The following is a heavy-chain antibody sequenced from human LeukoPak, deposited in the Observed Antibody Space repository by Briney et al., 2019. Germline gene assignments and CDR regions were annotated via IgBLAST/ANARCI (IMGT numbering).Heavy chain of an antibody. D-gene: IGHD5-12*01. CDR2: IAYDGSNK. V-gene: IGHV3-30-3*01. J-gene: IGHJ4*02. CDR3: ARALGVGYNYGY. CDR1: GFTFSNYA. Sequence: GRSLRLSCAASGFTFSNYAMHWVRQAPGKGLEWVAVIAYDGSNKFYADSVKGRFTISRDNSRDTLYLQMNSLRAEDTAVYYCARALGVGYNYGYWGQGTLVTISS.